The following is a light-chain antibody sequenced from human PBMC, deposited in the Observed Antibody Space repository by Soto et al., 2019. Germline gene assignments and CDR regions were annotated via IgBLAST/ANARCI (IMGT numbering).Light chain of an antibody. CDR2: GNS. CDR1: SSNIGAGYD. J-gene: IGLJ1*01. Sequence: QSALTQPPSVSGSPGQRVTISCTGSSSNIGAGYDVHWYQQLPGTAPKLLIYGNSNRPSGVPDRFSGSKSGTSASLAITGLQSDDESDYYCASWDDGLTGYVFGTGTKVTVL. V-gene: IGLV1-40*01. CDR3: ASWDDGLTGYV.